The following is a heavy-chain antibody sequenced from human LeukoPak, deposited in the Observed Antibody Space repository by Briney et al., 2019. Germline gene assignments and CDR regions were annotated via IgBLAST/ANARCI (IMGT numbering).Heavy chain of an antibody. CDR3: VKPTRSGYYTAFFN. CDR2: IYYDEDK. D-gene: IGHD3-3*01. V-gene: IGHV2-5*04. Sequence: GSGPTLVKPTQTLTLTCTFSGFSLSTSGVAVGWVRQSPGKALEWLAIIYYDEDKNYSPSLKRRLTITKDTSKNQVVLTMTNVDPVDTGTYFCVKPTRSGYYTAFFNWGQGTLVTVSS. CDR1: GFSLSTSGVA. J-gene: IGHJ4*02.